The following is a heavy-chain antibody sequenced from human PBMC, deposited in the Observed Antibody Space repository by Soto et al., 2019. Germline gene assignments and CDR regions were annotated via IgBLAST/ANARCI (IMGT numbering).Heavy chain of an antibody. CDR2: IRSSSSYI. Sequence: EVQLVESGGGLVKPGGSLRLSCAASGFTFSSYSMNWVRQAPGKGLELVSSIRSSSSYIYYADSVQGRFTISRDNAKNSLYLQMNSLRAEDTAVYYCARDFRPYSSSSYYYYGMDVWGQGTTVTVS. J-gene: IGHJ6*02. CDR1: GFTFSSYS. D-gene: IGHD6-6*01. CDR3: ARDFRPYSSSSYYYYGMDV. V-gene: IGHV3-21*01.